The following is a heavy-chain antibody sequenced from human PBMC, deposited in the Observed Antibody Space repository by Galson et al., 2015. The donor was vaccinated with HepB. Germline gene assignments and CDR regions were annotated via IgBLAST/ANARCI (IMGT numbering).Heavy chain of an antibody. CDR1: GGTFSSYA. Sequence: SVKVSCKASGGTFSSYAISWVRLAPGQGLEWMGRIIPICGTANYAQKFQGRVTITTDKSTSTGYMELSSLRSEDTAVFYCASGVYYGSGTDRYYYYGMDVWGQGTTVTVSS. V-gene: IGHV1-69*05. CDR2: IIPICGTA. CDR3: ASGVYYGSGTDRYYYYGMDV. J-gene: IGHJ6*02. D-gene: IGHD3-10*01.